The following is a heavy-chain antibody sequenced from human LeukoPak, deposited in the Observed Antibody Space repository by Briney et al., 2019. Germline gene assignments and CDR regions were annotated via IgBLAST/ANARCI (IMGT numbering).Heavy chain of an antibody. CDR2: IIPIFGTA. Sequence: ASVKVSCKASGGTFSSYAISWVRQAPGQGLEWMGGIIPIFGTANYAQKFQGRVTMTRDTSINTAYMEVRRLTSDDTALYYCARDDGRAFDIWGQGTMVTVSS. CDR3: ARDDGRAFDI. J-gene: IGHJ3*02. D-gene: IGHD5-24*01. CDR1: GGTFSSYA. V-gene: IGHV1-69*05.